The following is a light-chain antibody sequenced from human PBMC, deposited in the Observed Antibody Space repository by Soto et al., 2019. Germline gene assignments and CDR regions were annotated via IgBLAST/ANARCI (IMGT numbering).Light chain of an antibody. J-gene: IGKJ5*01. CDR1: QSVSSSY. Sequence: EIVLTQSPGTLSLSPGERATLSCRASQSVSSSYLARYQQKPGQAPRLLIYGASSRATGIPDRFSGSGSGTEFTLTISRLEPEDFAVYYCQQYGSSPPVTFGQGTRLEIK. CDR2: GAS. CDR3: QQYGSSPPVT. V-gene: IGKV3-20*01.